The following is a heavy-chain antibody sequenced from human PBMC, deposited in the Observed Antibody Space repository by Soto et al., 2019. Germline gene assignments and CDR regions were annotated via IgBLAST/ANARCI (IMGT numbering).Heavy chain of an antibody. V-gene: IGHV4-4*02. Sequence: SETLSLTCAVSGGSISSSNWWSWVRQPPGKGLEWIGEIYHSGSTNYNPSLKRRVTIPVDKSKNQFSLKLSSVTAADTAVYYCARVSGSYYYGMDVWGQGTTVTVSS. J-gene: IGHJ6*02. D-gene: IGHD3-10*01. CDR2: IYHSGST. CDR3: ARVSGSYYYGMDV. CDR1: GGSISSSNW.